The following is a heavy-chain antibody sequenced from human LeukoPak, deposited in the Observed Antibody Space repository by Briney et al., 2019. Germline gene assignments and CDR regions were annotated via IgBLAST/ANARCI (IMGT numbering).Heavy chain of an antibody. CDR2: INHSGST. D-gene: IGHD6-19*01. V-gene: IGHV4-34*01. CDR1: GGSSSGYY. CDR3: ARDQYSSGWHRPIDY. J-gene: IGHJ4*02. Sequence: SETLSLTCAVYGGSSSGYYWSWIRQPPGKGLEWIGEINHSGSTNYNPSLKSRVTISVDTFKNQFSLKLSSVTAADTAVYYCARDQYSSGWHRPIDYWGQGTLVTVSS.